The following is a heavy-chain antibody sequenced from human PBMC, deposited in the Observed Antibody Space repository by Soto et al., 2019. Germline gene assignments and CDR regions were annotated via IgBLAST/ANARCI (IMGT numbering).Heavy chain of an antibody. Sequence: GGALKNSRQSSWYTFTHYLGAPVRQIPGKSPGCMGIVFPGDSETRYSPSFQGQVTFSADQSPSTAFLQWNSLRASDTAVYYCARRKLHCGGGSCYGTNDLDYWGQGTKVTVAS. CDR2: VFPGDSET. J-gene: IGHJ4*02. CDR3: ARRKLHCGGGSCYGTNDLDY. V-gene: IGHV5-51*01. D-gene: IGHD2-15*01. CDR1: WYTFTHYL.